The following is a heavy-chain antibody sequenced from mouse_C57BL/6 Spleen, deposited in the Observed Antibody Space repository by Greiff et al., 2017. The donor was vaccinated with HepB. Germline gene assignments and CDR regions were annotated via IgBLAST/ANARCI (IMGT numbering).Heavy chain of an antibody. V-gene: IGHV3-1*01. CDR3: ARAYDGYYGYFDV. CDR2: ISYSGST. J-gene: IGHJ1*03. D-gene: IGHD2-3*01. Sequence: EVQLQQSGPGMVKPSQSLSLTCTVTGYSITSGYDWHWIRHFPGNKLEWMGYISYSGSTNYNPSLKSRISITHDTSKNHFFLKLNSVTTEDTATYYCARAYDGYYGYFDVWGTGTTVTVSS. CDR1: GYSITSGYD.